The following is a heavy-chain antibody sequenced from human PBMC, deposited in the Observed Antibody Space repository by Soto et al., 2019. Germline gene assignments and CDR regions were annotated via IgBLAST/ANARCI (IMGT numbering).Heavy chain of an antibody. D-gene: IGHD3-10*02. J-gene: IGHJ4*02. CDR1: GFTFGDYY. CDR3: ARSGDNYNVLDY. V-gene: IGHV3-11*06. Sequence: PGGSLRLSCEGSGFTFGDYYMSWIRQAPGRGLEWISYSSNSGTFTRYSDSVKGRFSISRDNTKNFLYLQMNSLRAEDTAVYYCARSGDNYNVLDYWGQGTPVTVSS. CDR2: SSNSGTFT.